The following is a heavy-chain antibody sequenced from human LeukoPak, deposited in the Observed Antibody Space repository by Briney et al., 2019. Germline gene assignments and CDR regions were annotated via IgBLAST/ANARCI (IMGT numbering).Heavy chain of an antibody. CDR3: AKDTFRRPYSGSQSH. V-gene: IGHV3-23*01. CDR1: RFTFSSYG. Sequence: GGSMTLSWPASRFTFSSYGINWVRPAPGKGLEWVSATSGSGNNTYYADSVKGRFTISRDNSKNTLYLQMNSLRAEETAVYYCAKDTFRRPYSGSQSHWGEGTLVTVSS. D-gene: IGHD1-26*01. CDR2: TSGSGNNT. J-gene: IGHJ4*02.